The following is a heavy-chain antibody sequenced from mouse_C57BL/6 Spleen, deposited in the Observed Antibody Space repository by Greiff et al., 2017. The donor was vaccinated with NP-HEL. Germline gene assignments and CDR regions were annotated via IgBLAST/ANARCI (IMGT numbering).Heavy chain of an antibody. Sequence: DVKLVESGGGLVKPGGSLKLSCAASGFTFSDYGMHWVRQAPEKGLEWVAYISSGSSTIYYADTVKGRFTISRDNAKNTLFLQMTSLRSEDTAMYYCARNLNWYVDVWGTGTTVTVSS. V-gene: IGHV5-17*01. CDR1: GFTFSDYG. CDR3: ARNLNWYVDV. J-gene: IGHJ1*03. CDR2: ISSGSSTI.